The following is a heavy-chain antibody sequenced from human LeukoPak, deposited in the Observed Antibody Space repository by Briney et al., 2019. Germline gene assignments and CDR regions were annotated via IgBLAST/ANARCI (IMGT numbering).Heavy chain of an antibody. D-gene: IGHD2-15*01. CDR2: ISYDGSKK. CDR1: GFTFSSYA. Sequence: GRSLRLSCAASGFTFSSYAMHWVRQAPGKGLEWVAVISYDGSKKYYADSVKGRFTISRANSKNTLYLQMNSLRAEDTALYFFGRARVYCSGGSCYSTFFEYWGQGTVVSVS. CDR3: GRARVYCSGGSCYSTFFEY. J-gene: IGHJ4*02. V-gene: IGHV3-30-3*01.